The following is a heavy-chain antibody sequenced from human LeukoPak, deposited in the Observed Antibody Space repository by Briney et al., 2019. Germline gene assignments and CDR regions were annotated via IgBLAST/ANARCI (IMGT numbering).Heavy chain of an antibody. V-gene: IGHV1-69*04. CDR3: ARGYCSGGSCYSGDY. CDR1: GGTFSSYA. J-gene: IGHJ4*02. D-gene: IGHD2-15*01. CDR2: IIPIFGIA. Sequence: GPSVKVSCKASGGTFSSYAISWVRQAPGQGLEWMGRIIPIFGIANYAQKFQGRVTITADKSTSTAYMELSSLRSEDTAVYYCARGYCSGGSCYSGDYWGQGTLVTVPS.